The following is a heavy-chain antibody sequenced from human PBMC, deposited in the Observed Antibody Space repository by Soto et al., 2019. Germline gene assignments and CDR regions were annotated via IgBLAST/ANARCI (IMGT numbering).Heavy chain of an antibody. Sequence: ESGGGLVKPGGSLRLSCEASGFPFSDYVINWVRQAPGTGLEWISSISSSSSYIDYADSVKGRFTISRDNAKNSLYLQMNSLRAEDTAMYYCARDRGYSGYDHYSDYWGQGTLVTVSS. V-gene: IGHV3-21*01. CDR1: GFPFSDYV. D-gene: IGHD5-12*01. CDR2: ISSSSSYI. CDR3: ARDRGYSGYDHYSDY. J-gene: IGHJ4*02.